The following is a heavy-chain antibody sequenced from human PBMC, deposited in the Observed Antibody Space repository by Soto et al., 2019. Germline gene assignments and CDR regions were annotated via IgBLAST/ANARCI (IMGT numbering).Heavy chain of an antibody. J-gene: IGHJ4*02. CDR2: ISGSGRST. V-gene: IGHV3-23*01. CDR3: AKDVLGQREWFH. Sequence: EVQLLESGGGLVQPGGSLRLSCAASGFTFTNYAMSWVRQAPGKGLEWVSTISGSGRSTYYADSVKGRFTISRDNSKNTLYLQMESLRAEDTAVYYCAKDVLGQREWFHWGQGTLVTVSS. D-gene: IGHD3-3*01. CDR1: GFTFTNYA.